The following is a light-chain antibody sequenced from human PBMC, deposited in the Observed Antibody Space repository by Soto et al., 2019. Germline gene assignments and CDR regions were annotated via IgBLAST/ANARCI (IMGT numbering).Light chain of an antibody. Sequence: QSALTQPASVSGPPGQSITISCTGTSSDVGGYNYVSWYQQHPDKAPKLMIYEVSNRPSGVSNRFSGSKSGNTASLTISGLQAEDEADYYCSSYTSSSTWVFGGGTKLTVL. V-gene: IGLV2-14*01. CDR2: EVS. CDR1: SSDVGGYNY. J-gene: IGLJ3*02. CDR3: SSYTSSSTWV.